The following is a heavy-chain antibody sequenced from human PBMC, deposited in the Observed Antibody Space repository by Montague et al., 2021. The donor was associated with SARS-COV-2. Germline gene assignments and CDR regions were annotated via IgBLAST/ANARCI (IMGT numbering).Heavy chain of an antibody. J-gene: IGHJ1*01. D-gene: IGHD2-8*02. CDR2: IYNRGTT. V-gene: IGHV4-59*01. Sequence: SETLSLTCTVSDDSFSHYFWSWIRQPPGKGLEWIGNIYNRGTTNYNPSLKSRVSLSIDKSKNQLSLNLTSVTAADTAVYYCARVGTGFSSNLPSYFQHWGQGTLVTVSS. CDR1: DDSFSHYF. CDR3: ARVGTGFSSNLPSYFQH.